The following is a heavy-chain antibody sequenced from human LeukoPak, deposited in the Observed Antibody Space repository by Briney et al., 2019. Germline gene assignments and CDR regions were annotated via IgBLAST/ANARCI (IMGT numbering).Heavy chain of an antibody. J-gene: IGHJ4*02. CDR1: SASINSHF. V-gene: IGHV4-59*08. CDR3: ASLCPGGPNED. CDR2: IYYSGST. D-gene: IGHD1-1*01. Sequence: PSETLSLTCTVSSASINSHFWSWIRQPPGKELEFIGYIYYSGSTNYNPSLKSRVTISIDTSKNQFSLKLSSVTAADTAVYYCASLCPGGPNEDWGQGTLVTVSS.